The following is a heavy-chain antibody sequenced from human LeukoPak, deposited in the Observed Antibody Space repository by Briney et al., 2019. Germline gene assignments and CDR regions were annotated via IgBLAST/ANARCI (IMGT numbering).Heavy chain of an antibody. J-gene: IGHJ5*02. CDR3: ARQDYGGNIDH. CDR1: GGSISSSSYY. D-gene: IGHD4-23*01. V-gene: IGHV4-39*01. Sequence: SETLSLTCTVSGGSISSSSYYWGWIRQPPGEGLVYIGSIYYSGSTYYNPSLKSRVTISVDTSKNQFSLTLSSVTAADTAVYYCARQDYGGNIDHWGQGTLVTVSS. CDR2: IYYSGST.